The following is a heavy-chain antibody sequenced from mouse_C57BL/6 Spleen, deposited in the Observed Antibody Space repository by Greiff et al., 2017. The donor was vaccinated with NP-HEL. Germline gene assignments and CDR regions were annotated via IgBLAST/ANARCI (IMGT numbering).Heavy chain of an antibody. CDR3: ARETLRGYFDV. V-gene: IGHV5-16*01. J-gene: IGHJ1*03. CDR1: GFTFSDYY. D-gene: IGHD1-1*01. Sequence: DVKLVESEGGLVQPGSSMKLSCTASGFTFSDYYMAWVRQVPEKGLEWVANINYDGSSTYYLDSLKSRFIISRDNAKNILYLQMSSLKSEDTATYYCARETLRGYFDVWGTGTTVTVSS. CDR2: INYDGSST.